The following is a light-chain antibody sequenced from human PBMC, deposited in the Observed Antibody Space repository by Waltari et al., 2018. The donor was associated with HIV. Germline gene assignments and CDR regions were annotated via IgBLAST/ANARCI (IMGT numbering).Light chain of an antibody. CDR2: EVK. Sequence: QSALTQPPSVSGSPGQSLTISCTGTSSAVGNYDRVSWYQWSPGTAPKLLLYEVKNRPSGVPYRFSGSKSGHTASLTISGLQPEDEAHYYCSSYTTRTTHVFGTGTKVTVL. J-gene: IGLJ1*01. CDR1: SSAVGNYDR. CDR3: SSYTTRTTHV. V-gene: IGLV2-18*02.